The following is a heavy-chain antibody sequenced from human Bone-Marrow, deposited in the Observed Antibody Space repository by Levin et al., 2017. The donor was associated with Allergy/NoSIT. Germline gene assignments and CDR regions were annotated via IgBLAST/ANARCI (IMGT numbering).Heavy chain of an antibody. V-gene: IGHV2-70*19. CDR1: GFSLSDTGMC. J-gene: IGHJ4*02. CDR3: ARSSSGWPRYFDY. CDR2: IDWEDNK. Sequence: QTLSLPCSFSGFSLSDTGMCVSWVRQPPGKPLEWLALIDWEDNKKYKSSLKTRLTISKDTSKDQVVLSMTTMDPVDTATYYCARSSSGWPRYFDYWGRGTVVTVSS. D-gene: IGHD6-19*01.